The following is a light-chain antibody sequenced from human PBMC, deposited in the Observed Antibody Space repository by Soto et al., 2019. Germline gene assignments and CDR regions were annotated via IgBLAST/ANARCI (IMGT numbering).Light chain of an antibody. J-gene: IGKJ1*01. CDR2: ASS. CDR3: QQTYSNPRT. Sequence: DIQMTQSPSSLSASVGDRVTITCRTSQSISIYLNWYQQTPGKAPKLLIYASSNLHTGVPSRFSGSASGTDFTLTISSLQPEDSATYYCQQTYSNPRTFGQGTKVEIK. CDR1: QSISIY. V-gene: IGKV1-39*01.